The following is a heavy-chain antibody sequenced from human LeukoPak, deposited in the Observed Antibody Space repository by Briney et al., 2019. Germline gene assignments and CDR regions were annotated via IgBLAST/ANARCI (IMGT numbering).Heavy chain of an antibody. V-gene: IGHV3-23*01. CDR1: GFTFSSYA. CDR2: ISGSGGST. Sequence: TGGSLTLSCAASGFTFSSYAMIWVRQAPGKGREWVSAISGSGGSTYYADSVKGRFTISRDNSKNTLYLQMNSLRAEDTAVYYCAKQITFGGVIVPRYFDYWGQGTLVTVSS. J-gene: IGHJ4*02. D-gene: IGHD3-16*02. CDR3: AKQITFGGVIVPRYFDY.